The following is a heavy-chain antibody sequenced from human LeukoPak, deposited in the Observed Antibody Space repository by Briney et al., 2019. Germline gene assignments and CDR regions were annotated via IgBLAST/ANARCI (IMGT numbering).Heavy chain of an antibody. D-gene: IGHD3-10*01. J-gene: IGHJ3*02. CDR2: IYYSGTT. CDR3: TRGGSYYRTMI. CDR1: GGSISSGDYY. Sequence: PSQTLSLTCTVSGGSISSGDYYWSWIRQPPGKGLEWIGYIYYSGTTSYNPSLKSRVTISVDTSKNQFSLNLNSVTAADTAVYYCTRGGSYYRTMIWGQGTMVTVSS. V-gene: IGHV4-30-4*01.